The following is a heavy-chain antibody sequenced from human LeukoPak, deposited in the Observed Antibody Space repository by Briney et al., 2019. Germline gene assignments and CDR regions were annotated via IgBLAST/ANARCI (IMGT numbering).Heavy chain of an antibody. CDR3: ARGRSSWSHLFDY. D-gene: IGHD6-13*01. CDR1: GGSISSYY. V-gene: IGHV4-59*01. CDR2: IYYSRST. Sequence: SETLSLTCTVSGGSISSYYWSWIRQPPGKGLEWIGYIYYSRSTNYNPSLKSRVTISVDTSKNQFSLKLSSVTAADTAVYYCARGRSSWSHLFDYWGQGTLVTVSS. J-gene: IGHJ4*02.